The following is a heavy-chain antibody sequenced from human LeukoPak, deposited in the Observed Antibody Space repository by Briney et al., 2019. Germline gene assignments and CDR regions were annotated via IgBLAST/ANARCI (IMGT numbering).Heavy chain of an antibody. CDR3: AGELHDY. Sequence: GGSLRLSCAASGFTFSSYAMHWVRQAPGKGLEWVAVISYDGSNKYYADSVKGRFTISGDNSKNTLYLQMNSLRAEDTAVYYCAGELHDYWGQGTLVTVSS. V-gene: IGHV3-30-3*01. D-gene: IGHD5-24*01. CDR2: ISYDGSNK. J-gene: IGHJ4*02. CDR1: GFTFSSYA.